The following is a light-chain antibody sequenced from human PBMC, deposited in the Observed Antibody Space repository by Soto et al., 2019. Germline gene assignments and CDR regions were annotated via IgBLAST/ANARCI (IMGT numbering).Light chain of an antibody. J-gene: IGKJ5*01. CDR2: AAS. CDR1: PCISSW. Sequence: DIQMTQYPSSMSASVGDRVTITVRASPCISSWLAWYQQNPVKAPKHLLYAASSLQSGVPSRFSGSGSGTDFSLTISSLQPQDFATYYCQHANSFPLTFDQGTRLQIK. V-gene: IGKV1-12*01. CDR3: QHANSFPLT.